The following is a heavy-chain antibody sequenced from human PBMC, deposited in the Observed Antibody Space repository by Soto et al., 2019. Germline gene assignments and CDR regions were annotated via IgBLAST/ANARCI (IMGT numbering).Heavy chain of an antibody. CDR3: ARTRGPRLGLDY. CDR2: IFSNDEK. V-gene: IGHV2-26*01. J-gene: IGHJ4*02. CDR1: GFSLSNARMG. Sequence: QVTLKESGPVLVKPTENLTLTCTVSGFSLSNARMGVSWIRQPPGKALEWLAHIFSNDEKSYSTSLKSRLTIXQXXSKRQVVLTLTNMDPVDTATYSRARTRGPRLGLDYWRQGTLVTVSS. D-gene: IGHD3-16*01.